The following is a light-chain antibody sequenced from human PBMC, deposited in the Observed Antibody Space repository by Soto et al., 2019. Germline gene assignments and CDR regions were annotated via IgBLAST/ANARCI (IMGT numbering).Light chain of an antibody. CDR1: QSISSW. Sequence: DIQMTQSPSTLSASVGDRVTITCRASQSISSWLAWYQQKPGKAPKLLIYEASSLESGFPSRFSGSRSGTEFTLTISSLQPDYFATYYCQQYNSYSPRTFGQGTKVEIK. CDR2: EAS. CDR3: QQYNSYSPRT. J-gene: IGKJ1*01. V-gene: IGKV1-5*03.